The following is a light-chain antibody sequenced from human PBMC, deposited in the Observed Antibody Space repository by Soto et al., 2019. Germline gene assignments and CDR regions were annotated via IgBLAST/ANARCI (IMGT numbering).Light chain of an antibody. J-gene: IGKJ2*01. CDR2: GAS. CDR3: QQYGSSPYT. CDR1: QSISSNY. Sequence: EIVLTQSPGTLSLSPGERATLSCRASQSISSNYLAWYQQKPGQAPRLLIRGASSRAIGIPDRFSGSGSGTDFTLTISRLEPEDFAVYYCQQYGSSPYTFGQGTKLEIK. V-gene: IGKV3-20*01.